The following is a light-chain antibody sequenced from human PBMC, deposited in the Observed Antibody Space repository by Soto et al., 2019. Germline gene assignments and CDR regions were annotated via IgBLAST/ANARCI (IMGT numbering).Light chain of an antibody. CDR1: QSLSSN. V-gene: IGKV3D-15*01. CDR3: QHYVTWPLT. CDR2: DSS. J-gene: IGKJ4*01. Sequence: EIILTQSPATLSLSPGERATLSCRASQSLSSNFLAWYQQKPGQPPRLLIYDSSTRATGFPARFSGSRSGAEFTLTISSLQSEDFAVYYCQHYVTWPLTFGGGTKVDI.